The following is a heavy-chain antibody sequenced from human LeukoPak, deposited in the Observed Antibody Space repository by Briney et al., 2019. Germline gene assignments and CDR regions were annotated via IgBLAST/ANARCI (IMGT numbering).Heavy chain of an antibody. J-gene: IGHJ4*02. Sequence: GGSLRLSCAASGFTFSSYWMNWARQAPGRGLEWVSVIYAGGRTYYADSVKGRFTISRDDSENTLYLQMNSLRAEDTAVYYCAGTSSLYDSSAYFAYWGQGTVVTVSS. CDR2: IYAGGRT. D-gene: IGHD3-22*01. V-gene: IGHV3-53*01. CDR1: GFTFSSYW. CDR3: AGTSSLYDSSAYFAY.